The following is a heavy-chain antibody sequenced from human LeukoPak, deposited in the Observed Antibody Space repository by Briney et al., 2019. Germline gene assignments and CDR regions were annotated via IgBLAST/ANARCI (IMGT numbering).Heavy chain of an antibody. CDR1: GFTFSSYA. J-gene: IGHJ4*02. Sequence: GGSLKLSCAAPGFTFSSYAMSWVRQAPGKGLEWVSAISGSGGSTYYADSVKGRFTICRDNSKNTLYLQMNSLRAEDTAVYYFATPPPYSYGGFDYWGQGTLVTVSS. CDR2: ISGSGGST. V-gene: IGHV3-23*01. D-gene: IGHD5-18*01. CDR3: ATPPPYSYGGFDY.